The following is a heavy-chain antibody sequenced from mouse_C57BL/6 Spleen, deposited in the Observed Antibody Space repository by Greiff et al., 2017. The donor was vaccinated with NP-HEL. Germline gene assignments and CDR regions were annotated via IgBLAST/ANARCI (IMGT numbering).Heavy chain of an antibody. CDR2: IDPSDSYT. J-gene: IGHJ4*01. CDR3: ARFEYAYAMAY. Sequence: QVQLQQPGAELVMPGASVKLSCKASGYTFTSYWMHWVKQRPGQGLEWIGEIDPSDSYTNYNQKFKGKSTLTVDKSSSTAYMQLSSLTSEDSAVYYFARFEYAYAMAYWGQGTSVTVSS. CDR1: GYTFTSYW. D-gene: IGHD5-2*01. V-gene: IGHV1-69*01.